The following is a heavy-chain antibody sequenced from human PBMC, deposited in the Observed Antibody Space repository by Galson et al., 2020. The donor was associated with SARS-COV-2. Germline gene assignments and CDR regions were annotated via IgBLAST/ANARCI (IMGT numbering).Heavy chain of an antibody. CDR2: IYSGGST. J-gene: IGHJ3*02. Sequence: GESLKISCAASGFTVSSNYMSWVRQAPGKGLEWVSVIYSGGSTYYADSVKGRYTITKDNSKNTLYLQMNSLRAEDTAVYYCAREKLYYDFWSGYYTGADAFDIWGQGTMVTVSS. D-gene: IGHD3-3*01. CDR3: AREKLYYDFWSGYYTGADAFDI. V-gene: IGHV3-53*01. CDR1: GFTVSSNY.